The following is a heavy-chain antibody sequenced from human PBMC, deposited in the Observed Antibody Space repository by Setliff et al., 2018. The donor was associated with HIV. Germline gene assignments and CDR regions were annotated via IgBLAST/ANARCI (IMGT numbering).Heavy chain of an antibody. CDR1: GFSISDFW. CDR3: ARDVAVASFFNY. J-gene: IGHJ4*02. V-gene: IGHV3-7*05. Sequence: ESLKISCAASGFSISDFWMSWVRQAPGKGLEWVANIKEDGSEQYYMDSVKGRFTISRDNAKNSLYLQMSSLRAEDTAVYYCARDVAVASFFNYWGQGTLVTVSS. CDR2: IKEDGSEQ. D-gene: IGHD6-19*01.